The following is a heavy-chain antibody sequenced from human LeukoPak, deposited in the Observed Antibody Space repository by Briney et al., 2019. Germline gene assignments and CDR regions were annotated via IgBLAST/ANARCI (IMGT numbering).Heavy chain of an antibody. D-gene: IGHD3-22*01. CDR2: IYYSGST. V-gene: IGHV4-30-4*01. J-gene: IGHJ1*01. Sequence: SETLSLTCTVSGGSISSGDYYWSWIRQPPGQGLEWIGYIYYSGSTYYNPSLKSRVTISVDTSKNQFSLKLSSVTAADTAVYYCARETHDSSGYYYLGPKYFQHWGQGTLVTVSS. CDR3: ARETHDSSGYYYLGPKYFQH. CDR1: GGSISSGDYY.